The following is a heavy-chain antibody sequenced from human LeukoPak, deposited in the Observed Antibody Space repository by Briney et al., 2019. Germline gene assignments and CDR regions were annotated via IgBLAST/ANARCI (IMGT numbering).Heavy chain of an antibody. CDR1: GFTFSSYG. CDR2: ISYDGSNK. V-gene: IGHV3-30*03. Sequence: GGSLRLSCAASGFTFSSYGMHWVRQAPGKGLERVAVISYDGSNKYYADSVQGRFTISRDNAKNSLYLQMNSVRAENTAVYYCARGTVTGKGVDIWGQGTMVTVSS. CDR3: ARGTVTGKGVDI. D-gene: IGHD3-9*01. J-gene: IGHJ3*02.